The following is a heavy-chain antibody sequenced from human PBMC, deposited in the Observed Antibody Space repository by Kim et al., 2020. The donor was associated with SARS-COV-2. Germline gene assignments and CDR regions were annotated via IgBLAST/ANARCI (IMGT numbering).Heavy chain of an antibody. D-gene: IGHD6-13*01. CDR3: ARAEQQLVLEYFQH. CDR2: IYYSGST. V-gene: IGHV4-39*07. J-gene: IGHJ1*01. Sequence: SETLSLTCTVSGGSISSSSYYWGWIRQPPGKGLEWIGSIYYSGSTYYNPSLKSRVTISVDTSKNQFSLKLSSLTAADTAVYYCARAEQQLVLEYFQHWGQGTLVSVSS. CDR1: GGSISSSSYY.